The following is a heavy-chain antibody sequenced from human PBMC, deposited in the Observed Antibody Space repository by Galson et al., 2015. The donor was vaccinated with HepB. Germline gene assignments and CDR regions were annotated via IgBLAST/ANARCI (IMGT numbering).Heavy chain of an antibody. D-gene: IGHD3-22*01. Sequence: SVKVSCKASGGTFSSYAISWVRQAPGQGLEWMGWINPNSGGTNYAQKFQGRVTMTRDTSISTAYMELSRLRSDDTAVYYCARESGDSSGYSHDYWGQGTLVTVSS. CDR2: INPNSGGT. J-gene: IGHJ4*02. V-gene: IGHV1-2*02. CDR3: ARESGDSSGYSHDY. CDR1: GGTFSSYA.